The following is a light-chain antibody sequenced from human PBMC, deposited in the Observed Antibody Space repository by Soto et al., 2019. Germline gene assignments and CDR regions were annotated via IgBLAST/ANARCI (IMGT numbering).Light chain of an antibody. V-gene: IGKV3-11*01. J-gene: IGKJ2*01. CDR3: QQRSNLYT. Sequence: EIVLTQSPATLSLSPGERATLSCRASQSVSSYLAWYQQKPGQAPRLLIYDASNRATGIPARFSGSGSGTDFTLTISSLEPEDFAVYYGQQRSNLYTFGQGTKLESK. CDR2: DAS. CDR1: QSVSSY.